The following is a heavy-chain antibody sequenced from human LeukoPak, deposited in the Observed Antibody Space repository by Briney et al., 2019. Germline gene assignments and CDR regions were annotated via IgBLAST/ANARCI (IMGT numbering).Heavy chain of an antibody. CDR3: ARRRGVIITPLDDY. J-gene: IGHJ4*02. V-gene: IGHV1-69*04. CDR2: IIPILGIA. Sequence: ASVKVSCKASGGTFSSYAISWVRQAPGQGLEWMGRIIPILGIANYAQKFQGRVTITADKSTSTAYMELSSLRSEDIAVYYCARRRGVIITPLDDYWGQGTLVTVSS. CDR1: GGTFSSYA. D-gene: IGHD3-10*01.